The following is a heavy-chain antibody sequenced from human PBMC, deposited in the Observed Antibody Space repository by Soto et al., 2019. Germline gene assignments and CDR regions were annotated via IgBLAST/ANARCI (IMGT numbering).Heavy chain of an antibody. D-gene: IGHD6-13*01. V-gene: IGHV4-31*11. CDR2: IYYTGKT. Sequence: SESLSLPCGVSGYYLHMGGYYWTWIRQLPGKGLEWMGYIYYTGKTYYNPSLESRLTMSVDRSTNQFSLKLSAVTAADTAIYYCARDAGSNDNWFDPWGQGTLVTVSS. J-gene: IGHJ5*02. CDR1: GYYLHMGGYY. CDR3: ARDAGSNDNWFDP.